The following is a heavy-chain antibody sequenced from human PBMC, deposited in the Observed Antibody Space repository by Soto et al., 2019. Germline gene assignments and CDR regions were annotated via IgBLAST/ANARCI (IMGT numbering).Heavy chain of an antibody. Sequence: EEQLEESGGDLVEPGRSLRLSCTASGFTFGDYAMSWFRQAPGKGLEWVGFIRPKGYGGAIDYAAHVKGRFSISRDDSKNIAYLQMNSLKSEDTAVYYCARDGGYCGYGCHIGNWYFGLWGRGTLVTVSS. D-gene: IGHD3-22*01. CDR3: ARDGGYCGYGCHIGNWYFGL. J-gene: IGHJ2*01. CDR2: IRPKGYGGAI. CDR1: GFTFGDYA. V-gene: IGHV3-49*03.